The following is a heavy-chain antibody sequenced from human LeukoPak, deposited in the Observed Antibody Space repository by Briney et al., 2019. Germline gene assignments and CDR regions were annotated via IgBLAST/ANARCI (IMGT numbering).Heavy chain of an antibody. CDR3: ARGVAGQGDY. CDR2: MNPNSGNT. J-gene: IGHJ4*02. Sequence: GASVKVSCKASGYTFTSYDINWVRQAAGQGLEWMGWMNPNSGNTGYAQKLQGRVTMTTDTSTSTAYMELRSLRSDDTAVYYCARGVAGQGDYWGQGTLVTVSS. D-gene: IGHD6-19*01. CDR1: GYTFTSYD. V-gene: IGHV1-8*01.